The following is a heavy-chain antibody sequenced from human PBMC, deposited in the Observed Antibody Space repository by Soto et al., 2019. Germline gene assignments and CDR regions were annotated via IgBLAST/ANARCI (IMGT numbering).Heavy chain of an antibody. CDR2: ISGYNGNT. Sequence: QVQVVQSGDEVKKPGASVKVSCKASGYTFTNYGFSWVRQAPGQGLEWMGWISGYNGNTKYAEKFQGRVTMTTDTSTSTAHMDLRSLRSDHTAVYYCAREGQAPYYYNGMDVWGQGTAVTVSS. CDR3: AREGQAPYYYNGMDV. CDR1: GYTFTNYG. V-gene: IGHV1-18*01. J-gene: IGHJ6*02.